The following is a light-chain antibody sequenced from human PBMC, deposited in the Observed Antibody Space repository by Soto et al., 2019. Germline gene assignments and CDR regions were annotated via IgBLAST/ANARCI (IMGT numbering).Light chain of an antibody. Sequence: QSALTQPASVSGSPGQSITVSCTGTSSDVGGYNYVSWYQQHPGKAPELMIYEVTNRPSGVSNRFSGSKSGNTASLTISGLQAEDEADYYCCSYTRRTTLVFGNGTKVTV. V-gene: IGLV2-14*01. CDR2: EVT. CDR1: SSDVGGYNY. CDR3: CSYTRRTTLV. J-gene: IGLJ1*01.